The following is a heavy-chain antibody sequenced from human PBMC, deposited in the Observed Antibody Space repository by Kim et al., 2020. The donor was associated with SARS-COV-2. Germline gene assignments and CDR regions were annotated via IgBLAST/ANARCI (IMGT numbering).Heavy chain of an antibody. CDR2: ISYDGSNK. J-gene: IGHJ4*02. V-gene: IGHV3-30*18. CDR3: AKDRNDYGGTLYFDY. Sequence: GGSLRLSCAASGFTFSSYGMHWVRQAPGKGLEWVAVISYDGSNKYYADSVKGRFTISRDNSKNTLYLQMNSLRAEDTAVYYCAKDRNDYGGTLYFDYWGQGTLVTVSS. D-gene: IGHD4-17*01. CDR1: GFTFSSYG.